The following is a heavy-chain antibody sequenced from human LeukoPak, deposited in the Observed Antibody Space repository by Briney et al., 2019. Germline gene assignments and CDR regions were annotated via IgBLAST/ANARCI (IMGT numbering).Heavy chain of an antibody. V-gene: IGHV3-23*01. CDR2: IISGSGGST. Sequence: GGSLRLYCSASGFTISSNAMSWDRQAPGKGLEWVSAIISGSGGSTYYADSVKGRFTISRDNSKNALYLQMNSLRAEDTAVYYCAKDISGYYFHYWGQGTRVTVSS. J-gene: IGHJ4*02. CDR3: AKDISGYYFHY. CDR1: GFTISSNA. D-gene: IGHD1-14*01.